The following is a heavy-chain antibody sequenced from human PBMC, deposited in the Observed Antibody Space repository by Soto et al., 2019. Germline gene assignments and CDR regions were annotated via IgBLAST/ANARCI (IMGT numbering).Heavy chain of an antibody. CDR3: ATVRYDFWSGYLDVFDI. D-gene: IGHD3-3*01. CDR2: FDPEDGET. Sequence: ASVKVSCKVSGYTLTELSMHWVRQAPGKGIEWMGDFDPEDGETIYAQKFQGRDTMTEDTSTDTAYVELSSLRSEDTDVYYCATVRYDFWSGYLDVFDIWGQGTMVTVSS. CDR1: GYTLTELS. J-gene: IGHJ3*02. V-gene: IGHV1-24*01.